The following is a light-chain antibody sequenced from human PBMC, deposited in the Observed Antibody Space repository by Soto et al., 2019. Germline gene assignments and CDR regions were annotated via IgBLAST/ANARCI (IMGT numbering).Light chain of an antibody. CDR3: QQYDTRPTMT. V-gene: IGKV1-33*01. J-gene: IGKJ5*01. CDR2: AAS. CDR1: QDIDNY. Sequence: IQLTQSPSSLSASVGESVTITCLASQDIDNYLNLYQHRPGEAPKLLIYAASYLETGVPARFSGSGSGTDFSFTITSLQPEDSATYYCQQYDTRPTMTFGQGTRLEI.